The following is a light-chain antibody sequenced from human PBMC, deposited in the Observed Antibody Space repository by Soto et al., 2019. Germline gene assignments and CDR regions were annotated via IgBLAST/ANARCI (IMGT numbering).Light chain of an antibody. J-gene: IGKJ5*01. Sequence: EIVMTQSPATLSVSPWERATLSCRTSLSVSVYLDWYQQKPGQAPRLLISDASNRATGIPARFSGSGSGTDFTLTISSLEPEDFAVYYCHQRQYWPPITFGQGTRLEIK. CDR3: HQRQYWPPIT. V-gene: IGKV3-11*01. CDR1: LSVSVY. CDR2: DAS.